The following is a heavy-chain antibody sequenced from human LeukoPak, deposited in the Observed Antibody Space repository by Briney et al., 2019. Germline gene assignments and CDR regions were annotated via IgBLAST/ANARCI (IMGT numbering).Heavy chain of an antibody. V-gene: IGHV3-23*01. J-gene: IGHJ5*02. CDR1: GFTIENHA. D-gene: IGHD3-10*01. Sequence: GGSLRLSCEASGFTIENHAMTWVRQAPGKGPEWVASQSGSGHNTYYSESVRGRFAISRDNSKNTVFLQMNSLRVEDTAIYYCATDWTLRGVPTFFDPWGQGTVVSVSS. CDR2: QSGSGHNT. CDR3: ATDWTLRGVPTFFDP.